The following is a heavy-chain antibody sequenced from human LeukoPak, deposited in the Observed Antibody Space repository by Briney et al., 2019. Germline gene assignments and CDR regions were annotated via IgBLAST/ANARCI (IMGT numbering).Heavy chain of an antibody. CDR1: GLTFSSYA. D-gene: IGHD3-3*01. J-gene: IGHJ4*02. V-gene: IGHV3-30-3*01. CDR2: ISYDGSNK. Sequence: GGSLRLSCATSGLTFSSYAMHWVRQAPGKGLEWVAVISYDGSNKYYADSVKGRFTISRDNSKNTLYLQMNSLRAEDTAVYYCARDPNTYYDFWSGSHFDYWGQGTLVTVSS. CDR3: ARDPNTYYDFWSGSHFDY.